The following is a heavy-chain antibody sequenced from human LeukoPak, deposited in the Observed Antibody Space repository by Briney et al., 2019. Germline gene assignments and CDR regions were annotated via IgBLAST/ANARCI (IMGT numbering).Heavy chain of an antibody. Sequence: SETLSLTCTVSGGSISSYYWTWIRQPPGKGLEWIGYIYYSGSTKSNPSLKSRVTISVDTSKNQFSLKLSSVTAADTAVYYCARGPNSHWFDPWGQGILVTVTS. CDR1: GGSISSYY. V-gene: IGHV4-59*01. CDR3: ARGPNSHWFDP. CDR2: IYYSGST. J-gene: IGHJ5*02.